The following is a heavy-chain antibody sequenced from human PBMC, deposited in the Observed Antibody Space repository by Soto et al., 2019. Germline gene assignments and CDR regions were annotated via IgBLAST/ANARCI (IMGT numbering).Heavy chain of an antibody. CDR2: INPANGNT. Sequence: QVQLVQSGAELKKPGASVNISCQASGFTFSDTLINWLRQGPGQRLEWMGWINPANGNTRYSEPFQGRVTISSLSSASTAYVALSDLTSEGTAVYYCARDIVIVGPRANAAFDVWGQGTMLTVYS. V-gene: IGHV1-3*01. CDR3: ARDIVIVGPRANAAFDV. D-gene: IGHD2-21*01. CDR1: GFTFSDTL. J-gene: IGHJ3*01.